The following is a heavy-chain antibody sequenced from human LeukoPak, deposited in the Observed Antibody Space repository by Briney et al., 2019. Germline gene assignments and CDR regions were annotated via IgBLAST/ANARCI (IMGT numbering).Heavy chain of an antibody. J-gene: IGHJ5*02. CDR3: AKDTHDYGNYNWFDP. Sequence: GGSLRLSCAASGFTFSSYAMHWVRQAPGKGLEWVAVISYDGSNKYYADSVKGRFTISRDNSKNTLYLQMNSLRAEDTAVYYCAKDTHDYGNYNWFDPWGQGTLVTVSS. V-gene: IGHV3-30-3*01. D-gene: IGHD4-11*01. CDR2: ISYDGSNK. CDR1: GFTFSSYA.